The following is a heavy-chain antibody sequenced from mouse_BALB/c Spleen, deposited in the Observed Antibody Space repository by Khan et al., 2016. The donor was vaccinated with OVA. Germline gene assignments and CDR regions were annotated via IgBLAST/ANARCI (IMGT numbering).Heavy chain of an antibody. CDR3: ARSNGNYWFAY. CDR1: GYTFTDYG. CDR2: INTYTGEP. D-gene: IGHD2-1*01. V-gene: IGHV9-3-1*01. Sequence: QIQLVQSGPELKKPGETVKISCKASGYTFTDYGMNWVKQAPGKDLKWMGWINTYTGEPTYADDFTGRFAFSLETSASTAYLQINNLKNEDSATYFCARSNGNYWFAYWGQGTLVTVSA. J-gene: IGHJ3*01.